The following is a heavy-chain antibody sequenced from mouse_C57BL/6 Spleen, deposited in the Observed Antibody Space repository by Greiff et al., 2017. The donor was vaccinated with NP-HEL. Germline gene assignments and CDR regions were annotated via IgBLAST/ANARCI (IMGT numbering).Heavy chain of an antibody. V-gene: IGHV1-72*01. CDR1: GYTFTSYW. Sequence: QVQLQQPGAELVKPGASVKLSCKPSGYTFTSYWMHWVKQRPGRGLEWIGRIDPNSGGTKYNEKFKSKATLTVDKPSSTAYMQLSSLTSEDSAVYYCARKDLRDWYFDVWGTGTTVTVSS. D-gene: IGHD1-1*01. J-gene: IGHJ1*03. CDR2: IDPNSGGT. CDR3: ARKDLRDWYFDV.